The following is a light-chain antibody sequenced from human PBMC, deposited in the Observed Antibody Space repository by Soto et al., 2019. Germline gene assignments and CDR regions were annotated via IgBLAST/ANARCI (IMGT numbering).Light chain of an antibody. V-gene: IGKV1-5*01. CDR2: GAS. CDR1: QSIRHY. Sequence: DIQMTQSPPTLSASVGDRVTITCRASQSIRHYLAWYQQMPGKAPKLLIYGASTLQSGVPSRFSGSGSGTEFTLTISSLQPDDFGTYFCQHHNSYSQTFGQGTKVDNK. CDR3: QHHNSYSQT. J-gene: IGKJ1*01.